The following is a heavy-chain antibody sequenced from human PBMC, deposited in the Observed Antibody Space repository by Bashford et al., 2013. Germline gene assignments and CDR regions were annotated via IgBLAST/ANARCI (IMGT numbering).Heavy chain of an antibody. CDR3: ARGDGNWYFDL. V-gene: IGHV1-18*01. CDR2: ISVYNGNT. CDR1: GYTFTTYG. J-gene: IGHJ2*01. Sequence: ASVKVSCKASGYTFTTYGITWVRQAPGQGLEWMGWISVYNGNTKYAQKLQGRVTMTTDTSTSTVYMELRSLRSDDTAVYYCARGDGNWYFDLWGRGTLVTVSS.